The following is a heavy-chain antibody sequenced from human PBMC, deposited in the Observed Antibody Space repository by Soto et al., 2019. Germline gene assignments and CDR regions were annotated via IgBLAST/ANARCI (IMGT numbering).Heavy chain of an antibody. Sequence: EERLVQSGGGLVQPGGSLRLSCAASGFSVGGNYMSWVRQAPGKGLELVPLIYSGGNPFYADSMKRRFTLSRDNSNNMLYLQMDSLRAEDTAVYYCARGPNADCWGQGTLVIVSS. CDR2: IYSGGNP. CDR3: ARGPNADC. CDR1: GFSVGGNY. J-gene: IGHJ4*02. D-gene: IGHD2-2*01. V-gene: IGHV3-53*01.